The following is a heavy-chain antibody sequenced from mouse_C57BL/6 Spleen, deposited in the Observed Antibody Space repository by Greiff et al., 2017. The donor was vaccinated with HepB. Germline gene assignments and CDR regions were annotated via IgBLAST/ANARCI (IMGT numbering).Heavy chain of an antibody. D-gene: IGHD1-1*01. CDR3: ARERLLRGAMDY. CDR1: GYTFTDYY. CDR2: INPNNGGT. V-gene: IGHV1-26*01. Sequence: EVQLQQSGPELVKPGASVKISCKASGYTFTDYYMNWVKQSHGKSLEWIGDINPNNGGTSYNQKFKGKATLTVDTSSSTAYMELRSLTSEDSAVYYCARERLLRGAMDYWGQGTSVTVSS. J-gene: IGHJ4*01.